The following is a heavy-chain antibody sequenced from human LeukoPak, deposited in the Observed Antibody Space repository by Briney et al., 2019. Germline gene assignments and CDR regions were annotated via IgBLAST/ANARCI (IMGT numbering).Heavy chain of an antibody. Sequence: GRSLRLSCAASGFTFITYPMHWVRQAPGKGLEWVSGISGSGGSTWYADSVKGRFTISRDNSKNTLYLQMNRLRAEDTATYYCAKYRTGPPYGLDVWGQGTTVTVSS. CDR2: ISGSGGST. J-gene: IGHJ6*02. CDR1: GFTFITYP. CDR3: AKYRTGPPYGLDV. V-gene: IGHV3-23*01. D-gene: IGHD1-26*01.